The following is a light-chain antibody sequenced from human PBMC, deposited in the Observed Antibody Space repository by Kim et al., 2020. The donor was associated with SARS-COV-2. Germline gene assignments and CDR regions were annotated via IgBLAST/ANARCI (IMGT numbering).Light chain of an antibody. CDR3: AKWDDSGKGDV. Sequence: QSVLTQPPSASGTPGQRVTISGIGSSSNVGGNNVTWYHQLPGTAPKVLIYSNDKRPSGVPDRFSGSNYGTSASLAISGLQAEDEDDYYCAKWDDSGKGDVFGGGTTLTVL. J-gene: IGLJ2*01. CDR1: SSNVGGNN. V-gene: IGLV1-44*01. CDR2: SND.